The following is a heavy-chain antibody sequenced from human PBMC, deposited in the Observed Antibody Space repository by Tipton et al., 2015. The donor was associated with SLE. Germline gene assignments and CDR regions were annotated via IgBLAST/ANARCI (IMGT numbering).Heavy chain of an antibody. CDR2: IFYSGST. CDR1: GASFRTYY. Sequence: TLSLTCAVYGASFRTYYWGWIRQPPGKGLEWIGYIFYSGSTNYNPSLKSRVTISVDTSKNQFSLKLKSVAAADSAVYYCARERYCSGASCYAPDYWGQGTLVTVSS. V-gene: IGHV4-59*01. CDR3: ARERYCSGASCYAPDY. J-gene: IGHJ4*02. D-gene: IGHD2-2*01.